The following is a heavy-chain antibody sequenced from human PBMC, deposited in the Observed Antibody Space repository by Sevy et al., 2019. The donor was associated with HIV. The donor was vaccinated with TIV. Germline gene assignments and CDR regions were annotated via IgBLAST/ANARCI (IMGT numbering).Heavy chain of an antibody. CDR3: AGSAAIVVAPAAMGDYYYGMDV. J-gene: IGHJ6*02. CDR2: ISSSSSYI. V-gene: IGHV3-21*01. Sequence: GGSLRLSCAASGFTFSSYSMNWVRQAPGKGLEWVSSISSSSSYIYYADSVKGRFTISRDNAKNSLYLQMNSLRAEDTAVYYCAGSAAIVVAPAAMGDYYYGMDVWGQGTTVTVSS. CDR1: GFTFSSYS. D-gene: IGHD2-2*01.